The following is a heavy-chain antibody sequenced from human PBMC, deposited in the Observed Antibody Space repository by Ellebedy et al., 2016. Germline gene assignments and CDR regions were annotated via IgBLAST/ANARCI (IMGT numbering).Heavy chain of an antibody. V-gene: IGHV4-34*01. CDR1: GGSFSGYF. Sequence: SETLSLTCAVYGGSFSGYFWSWIRQPPGKGLEWIGEINHSGNTNYNPSLKSRVTISIDTSKHQFSLRLTSVTAADTAVYFCARGRTISMLRGGWFDPWGQGTLVTVSS. CDR2: INHSGNT. D-gene: IGHD3-10*01. CDR3: ARGRTISMLRGGWFDP. J-gene: IGHJ5*02.